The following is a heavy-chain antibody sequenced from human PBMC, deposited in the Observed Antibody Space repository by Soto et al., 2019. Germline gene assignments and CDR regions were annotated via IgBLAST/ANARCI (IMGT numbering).Heavy chain of an antibody. J-gene: IGHJ3*02. CDR2: MKGDGSTE. Sequence: VQLVESGGGLVQPGGSLRLSCLASGFTFSTSWMTWVRQAPGKGLEWVANMKGDGSTENYVDSVKGRFTISRDNAKNSLFLQMYSLRDEDTALYYWARDLSYGVSTVYYYGIDTWGQGTMVTVSP. D-gene: IGHD3-9*01. CDR1: GFTFSTSW. CDR3: ARDLSYGVSTVYYYGIDT. V-gene: IGHV3-7*05.